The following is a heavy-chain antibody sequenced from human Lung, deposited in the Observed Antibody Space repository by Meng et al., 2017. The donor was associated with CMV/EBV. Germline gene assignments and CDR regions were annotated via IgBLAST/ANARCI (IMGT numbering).Heavy chain of an antibody. Sequence: GGSLRLSCTASGFSLTAHDMSWVRQAPGKGLEWVSTISGRGDRTYMADSVKGRFTVSRDTSKSTVDLEMNGLRVEDTAVYYCAKDQGPVVPATIVGYFYYSFAVWGRRNTV. D-gene: IGHD2-2*02. CDR1: GFSLTAHD. CDR2: ISGRGDRT. CDR3: AKDQGPVVPATIVGYFYYSFAV. J-gene: IGHJ6*01. V-gene: IGHV3-23*01.